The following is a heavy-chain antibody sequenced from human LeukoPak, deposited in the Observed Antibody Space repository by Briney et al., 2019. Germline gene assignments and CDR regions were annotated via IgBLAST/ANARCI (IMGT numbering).Heavy chain of an antibody. CDR2: IFYSGST. Sequence: SETLSLTCTVSGGSISNVNYYWGWIRQPPGKGLEWIGNIFYSGSTNYNPSLKSRVTISVDTSKNQFSLKLSSVTAADTAVYYCARGYCSGGSCYSYYYYNYMDVWGKGTTVTVSS. CDR3: ARGYCSGGSCYSYYYYNYMDV. V-gene: IGHV4-39*07. J-gene: IGHJ6*03. CDR1: GGSISNVNYY. D-gene: IGHD2-15*01.